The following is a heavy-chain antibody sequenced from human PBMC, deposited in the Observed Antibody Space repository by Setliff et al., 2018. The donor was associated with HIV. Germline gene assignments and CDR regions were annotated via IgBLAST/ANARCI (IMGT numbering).Heavy chain of an antibody. Sequence: ASVKVSCKASGYTFTNSDINWVRQATGQGLEWMGWMNPKSGNTGYAQRFQGRVTMTRDTTGSTAYMELSSLRSEDTAVYYCARGAWYTSGWHSSRYLDVWGKGTTVTVSS. D-gene: IGHD6-25*01. V-gene: IGHV1-8*02. CDR3: ARGAWYTSGWHSSRYLDV. CDR2: MNPKSGNT. J-gene: IGHJ6*03. CDR1: GYTFTNSD.